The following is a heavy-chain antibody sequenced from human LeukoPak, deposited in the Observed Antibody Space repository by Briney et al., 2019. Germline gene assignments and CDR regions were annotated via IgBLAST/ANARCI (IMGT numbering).Heavy chain of an antibody. CDR2: INPNSGVT. CDR1: GYTFTGYY. D-gene: IGHD5-18*01. V-gene: IGHV1-2*02. CDR3: ARGQKYTSGYTVTELGSRYFDY. J-gene: IGHJ4*02. Sequence: ASVKVSCKASGYTFTGYYMHWVRQAPGQGLEWMGWINPNSGVTNSAQKFQGRVTMTRDTSISTAYMELSRLRSDDTAVYYCARGQKYTSGYTVTELGSRYFDYWGQGALVTVSS.